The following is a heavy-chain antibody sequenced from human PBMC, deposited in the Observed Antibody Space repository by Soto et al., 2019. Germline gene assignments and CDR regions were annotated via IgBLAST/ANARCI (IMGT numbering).Heavy chain of an antibody. CDR2: IYKSTTT. V-gene: IGHV4-30-4*01. D-gene: IGHD7-27*01. CDR1: GDSISTVDYF. J-gene: IGHJ5*01. Sequence: TLSLTCSVSGDSISTVDYFWAWIRQPPGQALEYIGYIYKSTTTYYNPSFERRVAISLDTSKSQFSLNVTSVTAAETAVYFCPRGRYCLTGRCFPNWFDSWGQGTLVTVSS. CDR3: PRGRYCLTGRCFPNWFDS.